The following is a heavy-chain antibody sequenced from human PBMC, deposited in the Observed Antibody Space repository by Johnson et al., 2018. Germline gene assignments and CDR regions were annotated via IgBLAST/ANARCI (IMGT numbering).Heavy chain of an antibody. J-gene: IGHJ1*01. CDR3: AKVATTQKAVLAEYFQL. CDR1: GFTFSSYA. D-gene: IGHD1-14*01. Sequence: VQLVESGGGLVQPGGTLRLSCTASGFTFSSYAMSWVRQAPGTGLEWVQTISDAGGSTYYVDPVKGRFTISRDNSKNTLNLQMKSLRDEDTAVYYCAKVATTQKAVLAEYFQLGGQGTLGTVSS. CDR2: ISDAGGST. V-gene: IGHV3-23*04.